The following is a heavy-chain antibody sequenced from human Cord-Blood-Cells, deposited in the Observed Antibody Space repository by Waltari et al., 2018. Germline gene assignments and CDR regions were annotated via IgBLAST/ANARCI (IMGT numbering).Heavy chain of an antibody. Sequence: QVQLQQWGAGLLKPSETLSLTCAVYGGSFSGYYWSWIRQPPGKGLEWIGEINHSGSTNYNPSLKSRVTISVDTSKNQFSLKLSSVTAADTAVYYCARHGGPLGYFDYWGQGTLVTVSS. D-gene: IGHD3-16*01. CDR3: ARHGGPLGYFDY. CDR1: GGSFSGYY. V-gene: IGHV4-34*01. CDR2: INHSGST. J-gene: IGHJ4*02.